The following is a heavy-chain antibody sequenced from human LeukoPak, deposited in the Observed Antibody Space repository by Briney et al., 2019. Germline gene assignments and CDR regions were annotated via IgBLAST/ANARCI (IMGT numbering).Heavy chain of an antibody. Sequence: GASLRLSCAASGFTFSSYWMSWVRQAPGKGLEWVANIKQDGSEKYYVESVKGRFTISRDNAKNSLYLQMNSLRAEDTAVYYCARELAVAGTVYYYYYGMDVWGQGTTVTVSS. CDR3: ARELAVAGTVYYYYYGMDV. CDR2: IKQDGSEK. CDR1: GFTFSSYW. J-gene: IGHJ6*02. V-gene: IGHV3-7*01. D-gene: IGHD6-19*01.